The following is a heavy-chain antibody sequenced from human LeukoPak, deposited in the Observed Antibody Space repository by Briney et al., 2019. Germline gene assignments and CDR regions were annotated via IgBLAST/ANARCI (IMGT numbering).Heavy chain of an antibody. Sequence: GASVKVSCKASGYTFTGYYMHWVRQAPGQGLEWMGWINPNSGGTNYAQKFQGRVTMTRDTSVSTAYMELSRLRSDDTAVYYCARELVGGSYYYYYYMDVWGKGTTVTVSS. V-gene: IGHV1-2*02. J-gene: IGHJ6*03. CDR3: ARELVGGSYYYYYYMDV. CDR1: GYTFTGYY. D-gene: IGHD1-26*01. CDR2: INPNSGGT.